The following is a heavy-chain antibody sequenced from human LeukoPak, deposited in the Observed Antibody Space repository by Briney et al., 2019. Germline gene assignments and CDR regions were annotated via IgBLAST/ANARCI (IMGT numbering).Heavy chain of an antibody. D-gene: IGHD1-26*01. CDR1: GFTFSSYS. CDR3: ARTAGIVGAAGNY. J-gene: IGHJ4*02. Sequence: GGSLRLSCAASGFTFSSYSMNWVRQAPGKGLEWVSYISSSSSTIYYADSVKGRFTISRDNAKNPLYLQMNSLRDEDAAVYYCARTAGIVGAAGNYWGQGTLVTVSS. CDR2: ISSSSSTI. V-gene: IGHV3-48*02.